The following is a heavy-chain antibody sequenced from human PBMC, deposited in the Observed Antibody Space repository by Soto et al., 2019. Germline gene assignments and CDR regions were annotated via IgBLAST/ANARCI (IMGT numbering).Heavy chain of an antibody. J-gene: IGHJ4*02. D-gene: IGHD2-8*01. Sequence: GESLKISCMGSGYSFRNFWIGWVRQMPGRGLEWIGIIYHGDSDTQYTPSFQGQVTMSVDRASSTAYLQWSSLKASDTARYYCARQYGVSLDYWGQGTLVTVSS. CDR2: IYHGDSDT. CDR1: GYSFRNFW. CDR3: ARQYGVSLDY. V-gene: IGHV5-51*01.